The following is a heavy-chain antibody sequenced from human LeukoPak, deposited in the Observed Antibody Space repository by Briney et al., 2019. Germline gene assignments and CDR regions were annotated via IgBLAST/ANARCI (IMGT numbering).Heavy chain of an antibody. CDR2: IKQDGSEK. CDR3: ARDAGSGYFDY. CDR1: GFTFSSYW. V-gene: IGHV3-7*01. J-gene: IGHJ4*02. Sequence: SGGSLRLSCAASGFTFSSYWMSWVRQAPGKGLEWVANIKQDGSEKYYVDSVKGRFTISRDNAKNSLYLQMNGLRDEDTAVYYCARDAGSGYFDYWGQGTLVTVSS. D-gene: IGHD6-19*01.